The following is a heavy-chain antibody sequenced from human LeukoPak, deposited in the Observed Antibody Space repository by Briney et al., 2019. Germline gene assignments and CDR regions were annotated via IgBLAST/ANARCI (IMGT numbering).Heavy chain of an antibody. CDR2: ISSSSSYT. J-gene: IGHJ1*01. CDR3: ARWVRNDFQY. CDR1: GFTFSDYY. D-gene: IGHD1-14*01. V-gene: IGHV3-11*03. Sequence: PGGSLRLSCAASGFTFSDYYMSWIRQAPGKGLEWVSYISSSSSYTNYADSVKGRLTISRDNSKNTLYLQMNSLRAEDTAVYYCARWVRNDFQYWGQGTLVIVSS.